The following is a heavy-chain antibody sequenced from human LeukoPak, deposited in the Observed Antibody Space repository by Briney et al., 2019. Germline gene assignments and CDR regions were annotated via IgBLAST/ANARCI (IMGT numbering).Heavy chain of an antibody. Sequence: GGSLRLSCAASGFTFSSYGMHWVRQAPGKGLGWVAFIRYDGSNKYYADSVKGRFTISRDNAKNSLYLQMNSLRAEDTAVYYCAREKSPMYYYDSSGSASFDIWGQGTMVTVSS. CDR1: GFTFSSYG. CDR3: AREKSPMYYYDSSGSASFDI. V-gene: IGHV3-30*02. CDR2: IRYDGSNK. D-gene: IGHD3-22*01. J-gene: IGHJ3*02.